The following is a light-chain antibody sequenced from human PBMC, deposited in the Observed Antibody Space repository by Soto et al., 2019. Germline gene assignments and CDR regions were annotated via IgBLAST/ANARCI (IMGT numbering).Light chain of an antibody. CDR2: DVS. CDR3: SSYTSSSTVL. CDR1: SSDVGGYNY. V-gene: IGLV2-14*01. Sequence: QPVLTQPASVSGSPGQSITISCTGTSSDVGGYNYVSWYQQHPGKAPKLMIYDVSNRPSGVSNRFSGSKSGNTASLTISGLQAEDEADYYCSSYTSSSTVLFGGGTELTVL. J-gene: IGLJ2*01.